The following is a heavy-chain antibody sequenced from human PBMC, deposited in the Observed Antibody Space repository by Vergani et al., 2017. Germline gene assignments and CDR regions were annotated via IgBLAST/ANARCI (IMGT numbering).Heavy chain of an antibody. CDR3: AREGVFDSLRPERAFDI. D-gene: IGHD5-12*01. CDR1: GGSFSGYY. J-gene: IGHJ3*02. Sequence: QVQLQQWGAGLLKPSETLSLTCAVYGGSFSGYYWSWIRQPPGKGLEWIGEINHSGSTNYNPSLKSRVTISVDTSKNQFSLKLSSVTAADTAVYYCAREGVFDSLRPERAFDIWGQGTMVTVSS. CDR2: INHSGST. V-gene: IGHV4-34*01.